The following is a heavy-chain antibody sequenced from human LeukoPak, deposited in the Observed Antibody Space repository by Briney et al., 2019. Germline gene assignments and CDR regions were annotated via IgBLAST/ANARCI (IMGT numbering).Heavy chain of an antibody. CDR1: GYSISSGYY. CDR3: AVLFTIFGVVSSDAFDI. Sequence: SETLSLTCAVSGYSISSGYYWGWIRQPPGKGLEWIGSIYHSGSTYYNPSLKNRVTISVDTSKNQFSLKLSSVTAADTAVYYCAVLFTIFGVVSSDAFDIWGQGTMVTVSS. J-gene: IGHJ3*02. CDR2: IYHSGST. V-gene: IGHV4-38-2*01. D-gene: IGHD3-3*01.